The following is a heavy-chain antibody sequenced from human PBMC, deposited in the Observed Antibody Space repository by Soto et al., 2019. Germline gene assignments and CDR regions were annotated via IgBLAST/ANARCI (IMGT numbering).Heavy chain of an antibody. D-gene: IGHD6-13*01. V-gene: IGHV1-2*02. CDR2: INPNSGGT. Sequence: ASVKVSCKASGYSFSGYYLHWVRQAPGQGPEWMGWINPNSGGTKYVQKFQGRVTMTRDTSISTVYLELSRLRSDDTAVYYCVRDSGAKLSSSWGQGTLVTVSS. J-gene: IGHJ4*02. CDR1: GYSFSGYY. CDR3: VRDSGAKLSSS.